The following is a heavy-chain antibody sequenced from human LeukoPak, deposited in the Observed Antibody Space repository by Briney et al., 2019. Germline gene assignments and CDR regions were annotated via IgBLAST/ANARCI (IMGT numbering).Heavy chain of an antibody. J-gene: IGHJ3*02. D-gene: IGHD2-2*01. V-gene: IGHV1-2*02. CDR2: INPNSGGT. CDR1: GYTFTGYY. CDR3: ARYCSSTSCYGAFDI. Sequence: ASVKVSCKASGYTFTGYYMHWVRQAPGQGLEWMGWINPNSGGTNYAQKFQGRATMTRDTSISTAYMELSRLRSDDTAVYYCARYCSSTSCYGAFDIWGQGTMVTVSS.